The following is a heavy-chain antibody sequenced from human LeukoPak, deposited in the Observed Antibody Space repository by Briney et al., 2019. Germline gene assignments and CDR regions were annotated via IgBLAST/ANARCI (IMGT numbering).Heavy chain of an antibody. CDR1: GFTFSSYW. CDR3: ARVSSSGWYRGDY. J-gene: IGHJ4*02. CDR2: RKQDGREK. Sequence: GGSLRLSCAASGFTFSSYWMSWVRQAPGKGLEWVANRKQDGREKYYVDSVKGRFTISRDNAKNSLYLQMNSLRAEDTAVYYCARVSSSGWYRGDYWGQGTLVTVSP. D-gene: IGHD6-19*01. V-gene: IGHV3-7*01.